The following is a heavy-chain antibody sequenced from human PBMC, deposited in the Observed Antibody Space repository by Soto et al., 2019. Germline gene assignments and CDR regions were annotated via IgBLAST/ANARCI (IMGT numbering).Heavy chain of an antibody. J-gene: IGHJ6*02. CDR2: INSDGSST. CDR3: VRAIGHYGMDV. V-gene: IGHV3-74*01. CDR1: GFIFSNCW. Sequence: EVQLVESRGGLVQPGGSLRLSCVASGFIFSNCWMNWVRQAPGMGLVWVSHINSDGSSTTYADSVKGRFTISRDNAKNTLYLQMNSLRAEDTPVYYCVRAIGHYGMDVCGRGTTVTVSS. D-gene: IGHD3-22*01.